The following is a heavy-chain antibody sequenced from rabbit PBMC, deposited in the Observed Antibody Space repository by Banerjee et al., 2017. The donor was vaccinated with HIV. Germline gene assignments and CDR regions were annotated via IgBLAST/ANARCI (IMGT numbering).Heavy chain of an antibody. V-gene: IGHV1S45*01. CDR3: ARDRAYSSGWGRDL. Sequence: QEQLEESGGDLVKPEGSLTLTCKASGFDFSNYYMSWVRQAPGKGLEWIACINTSTGNNVYAIWAKGRFTISKTSSTTVTLQMTSLTAADTATYFCARDRAYSSGWGRDLWGQGTLVTVS. CDR2: INTSTGNN. CDR1: GFDFSNYYM. J-gene: IGHJ4*01. D-gene: IGHD4-1*01.